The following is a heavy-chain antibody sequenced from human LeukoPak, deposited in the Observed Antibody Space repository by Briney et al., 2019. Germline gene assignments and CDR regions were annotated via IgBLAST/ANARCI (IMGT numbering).Heavy chain of an antibody. CDR3: ARDLTGTNYYFDY. CDR2: IWYDGSNK. J-gene: IGHJ4*02. D-gene: IGHD1-7*01. Sequence: GGSLRLSCAASGFTFSSYGMHWVCQAPGKGLEWVAVIWYDGSNKYYADSVKGRFTISRDNSKNTLYLQMNSLRAEDTAVYYCARDLTGTNYYFDYWGQGTLVTVSS. CDR1: GFTFSSYG. V-gene: IGHV3-33*01.